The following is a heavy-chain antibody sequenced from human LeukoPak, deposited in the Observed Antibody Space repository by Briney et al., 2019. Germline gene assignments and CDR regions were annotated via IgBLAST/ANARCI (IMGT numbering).Heavy chain of an antibody. V-gene: IGHV4-34*11. J-gene: IGHJ3*02. Sequence: SETLSLTCAVYVGSFSGYYWSWIRQPPGKGLEWIGYIYYSGSTNYNPSLKSRVTISVDTSKNQFSLKLSSVTAADTAVYYCARGKTYYDISKDAFDIWGQGTMVTVSS. CDR2: IYYSGST. D-gene: IGHD3-22*01. CDR3: ARGKTYYDISKDAFDI. CDR1: VGSFSGYY.